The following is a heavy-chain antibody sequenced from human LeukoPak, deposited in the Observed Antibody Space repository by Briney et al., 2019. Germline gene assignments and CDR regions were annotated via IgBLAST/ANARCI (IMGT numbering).Heavy chain of an antibody. V-gene: IGHV1-24*01. CDR3: ATGLRFLEWLLPHFDY. Sequence: ASVKVSCKVSGYTLTELSMHWVRQAPGKGLEWMGGFDPEDGETIYAQKFQGRVTMTEDTSTDTAHMELSSLRSEDTAVYYCATGLRFLEWLLPHFDYWGQGTLVTVSS. D-gene: IGHD3-3*01. CDR1: GYTLTELS. J-gene: IGHJ4*02. CDR2: FDPEDGET.